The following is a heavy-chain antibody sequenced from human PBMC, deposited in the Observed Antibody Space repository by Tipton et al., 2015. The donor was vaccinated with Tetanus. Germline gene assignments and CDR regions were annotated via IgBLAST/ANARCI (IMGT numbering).Heavy chain of an antibody. V-gene: IGHV4-61*08. Sequence: GSLRLSCSVSGGSINSGGYFWNWIRQQPGKGPEWIGYTYYSGSTGYNPSLKSRVTISIDSSKNQFSLKLTSVTAADTAVYYCARDERYGDYAYWGQGALVTVSS. CDR1: GGSINSGGYF. CDR3: ARDERYGDYAY. J-gene: IGHJ4*02. CDR2: TYYSGST. D-gene: IGHD4-17*01.